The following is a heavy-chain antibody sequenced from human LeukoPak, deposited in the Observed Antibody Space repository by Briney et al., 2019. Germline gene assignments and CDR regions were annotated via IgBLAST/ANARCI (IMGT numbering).Heavy chain of an antibody. D-gene: IGHD3-22*01. CDR2: ISHTGIA. J-gene: IGHJ4*02. CDR1: GGSFSGYH. CDR3: ARLSFLSFSYDSTGHAIFFFDY. V-gene: IGHV4-34*01. Sequence: SETLSLTCAVYGGSFSGYHWSWIRQSPGKRLEWIGEISHTGIASYNPSLKSRVAISVDASKNQFSLRMDSVTAADRAVYYCARLSFLSFSYDSTGHAIFFFDYWGRGTLVTVSS.